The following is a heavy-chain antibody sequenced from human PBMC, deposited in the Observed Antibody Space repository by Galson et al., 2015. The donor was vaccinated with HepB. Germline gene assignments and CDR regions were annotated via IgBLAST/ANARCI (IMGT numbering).Heavy chain of an antibody. CDR1: GYTFTSYG. V-gene: IGHV1-18*04. Sequence: SVKVSCKASGYTFTSYGISWVRQAPGQGLEWMGWISAYNGNTNYAQKLQGRVTMTTDTSTSTAYMELRSLRSDDTAVYYCARPAEPGGYCSGGSCYFGAFDIWGQGTMVTVSS. CDR2: ISAYNGNT. D-gene: IGHD2-15*01. CDR3: ARPAEPGGYCSGGSCYFGAFDI. J-gene: IGHJ3*02.